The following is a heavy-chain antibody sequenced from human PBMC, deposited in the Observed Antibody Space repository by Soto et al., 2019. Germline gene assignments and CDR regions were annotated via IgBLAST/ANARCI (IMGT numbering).Heavy chain of an antibody. Sequence: HPGGSLRLSCAVSGFTFSDYGMHWVRQAPGKGLEWVAVMSYAGSYKYYADSVKGRFTISRDLSGNTLFLQMNSLRLEDTAVYFCAKEMYPRSVLDSSSPWGDYWGQGXLVTVSS. D-gene: IGHD6-6*01. CDR2: MSYAGSYK. CDR3: AKEMYPRSVLDSSSPWGDY. CDR1: GFTFSDYG. V-gene: IGHV3-30*18. J-gene: IGHJ4*02.